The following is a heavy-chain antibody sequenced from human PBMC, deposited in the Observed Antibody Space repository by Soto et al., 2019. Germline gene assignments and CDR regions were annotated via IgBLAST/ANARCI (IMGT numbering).Heavy chain of an antibody. J-gene: IGHJ6*03. V-gene: IGHV1-8*01. CDR2: MNPNSGNT. D-gene: IGHD6-13*01. CDR3: ARGRRSYSSSLNYYYYYMDV. Sequence: ASVKVSCKASGYTFTSYDINWVRQATGQGLEWMGWMNPNSGNTGYAQKFQGRVTMTRNNSISTAYIELSSLRSEDTAVYYCARGRRSYSSSLNYYYYYMDVWGKGTTVTVSS. CDR1: GYTFTSYD.